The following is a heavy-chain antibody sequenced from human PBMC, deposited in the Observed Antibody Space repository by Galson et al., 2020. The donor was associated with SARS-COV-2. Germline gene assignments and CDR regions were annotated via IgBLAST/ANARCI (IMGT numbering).Heavy chain of an antibody. CDR3: ARVYGDYLPYDFDY. D-gene: IGHD4-17*01. CDR1: GYTFTSYG. V-gene: IGHV1-18*01. Sequence: ASVKVSCKASGYTFTSYGISWVRQDPGQGLEWMGWISAYNGNTNYAQKLQGRVTMTTDTSTSTAYMELRSLRSDDTAVYYCARVYGDYLPYDFDYWGQGTLVTVSS. CDR2: ISAYNGNT. J-gene: IGHJ4*02.